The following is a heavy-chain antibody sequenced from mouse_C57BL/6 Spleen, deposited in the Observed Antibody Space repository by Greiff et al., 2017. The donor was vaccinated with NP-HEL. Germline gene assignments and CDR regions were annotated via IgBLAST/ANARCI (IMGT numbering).Heavy chain of an antibody. CDR1: GYTFTDYN. CDR3: TRKRLGFDY. CDR2: INPNNGGT. V-gene: IGHV1-18*01. Sequence: EVQLVESGPELVKPGASVKIPCKASGYTFTDYNMDWVKQSHGKSLEWIGDINPNNGGTIYNQKFKGKATLTVDKSSSTAYMELRSLTSEDSAVYYCTRKRLGFDYWGQGTTLTVSS. D-gene: IGHD4-1*01. J-gene: IGHJ2*01.